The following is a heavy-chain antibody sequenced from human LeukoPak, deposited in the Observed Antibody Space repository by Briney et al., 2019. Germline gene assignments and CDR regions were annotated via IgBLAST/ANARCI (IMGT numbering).Heavy chain of an antibody. Sequence: GGSLRLSYGASGFTFSDYYMSWIRQAPGKGLEWVSYISSSGSTIYYADSVKGRFTISRDNSKNTLYLQMNSLRAEDTAVYYCARDLRDSGSYETFDYWGQGTLVTVSS. CDR2: ISSSGSTI. CDR3: ARDLRDSGSYETFDY. J-gene: IGHJ4*02. V-gene: IGHV3-11*04. CDR1: GFTFSDYY. D-gene: IGHD1-26*01.